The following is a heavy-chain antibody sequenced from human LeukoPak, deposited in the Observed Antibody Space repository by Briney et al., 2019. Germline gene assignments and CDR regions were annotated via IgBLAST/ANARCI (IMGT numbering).Heavy chain of an antibody. D-gene: IGHD4-17*01. J-gene: IGHJ3*02. V-gene: IGHV3-43*02. CDR3: ARGPVTKFEI. CDR1: GFAFDDYV. Sequence: PGGSLRLSCAASGFAFDDYVMHWVRQSPGKGLEWVSLISGDGFSAFYVDSVRGRFTISRDNSNNTLYLQMNSLRAEDTAVYYCARGPVTKFEIWGQGTILTVSS. CDR2: ISGDGFSA.